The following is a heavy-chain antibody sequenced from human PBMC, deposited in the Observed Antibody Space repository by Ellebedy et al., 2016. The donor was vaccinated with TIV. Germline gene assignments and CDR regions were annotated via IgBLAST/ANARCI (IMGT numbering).Heavy chain of an antibody. D-gene: IGHD6-19*01. J-gene: IGHJ4*02. Sequence: MPSETLSLTCTVSGASISSYYWSWIRQPPGKGLEWIGYIYNSGSTNYNPSLKSRVTISVDTSKNQFSLKLSSVTAADTAVYYCARQGVAGGCDYWGQGTLVTVSS. V-gene: IGHV4-59*08. CDR1: GASISSYY. CDR3: ARQGVAGGCDY. CDR2: IYNSGST.